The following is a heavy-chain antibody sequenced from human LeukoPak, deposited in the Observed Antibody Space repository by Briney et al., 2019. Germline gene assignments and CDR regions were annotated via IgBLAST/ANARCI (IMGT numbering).Heavy chain of an antibody. D-gene: IGHD1-1*01. CDR1: GFTFSSYW. CDR2: IKEDGSEQ. Sequence: GGSLRLSCAASGFTFSSYWTSWVRQAPGKGLEWVASIKEDGSEQYYVDSVKGRFTISRDNAKNSLYLQMNSLRAEDMAVYYCARGGYYWGAWGQGTLVTVSS. CDR3: ARGGYYWGA. V-gene: IGHV3-7*01. J-gene: IGHJ5*02.